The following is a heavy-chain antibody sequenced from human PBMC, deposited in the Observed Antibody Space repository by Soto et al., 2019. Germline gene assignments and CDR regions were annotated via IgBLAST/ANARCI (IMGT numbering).Heavy chain of an antibody. V-gene: IGHV4-31*03. CDR1: GASVSTYDYH. J-gene: IGHJ6*02. CDR3: ARDSPPPPFFNYYGLDV. CDR2: VFYSGNT. Sequence: QVQLQESGPGLVKPLQTLSLTCTVSGASVSTYDYHWAWIRQHPEGGLEWIGYVFYSGNTYYNPSLRGRISISLDTSNNQFSLRLTSVTAADTAVYFCARDSPPPPFFNYYGLDVWGPGTTVTVSS.